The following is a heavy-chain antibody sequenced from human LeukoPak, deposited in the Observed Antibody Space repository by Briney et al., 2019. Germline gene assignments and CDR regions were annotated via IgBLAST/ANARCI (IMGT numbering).Heavy chain of an antibody. CDR1: GFTFSSYS. D-gene: IGHD4-17*01. CDR3: ARDPDTVTTSYWYFDL. CDR2: ISSSSSYI. J-gene: IGHJ2*01. V-gene: IGHV3-21*01. Sequence: AGSLRLSCAASGFTFSSYSMKWVRQAPGKGLEWVSSISSSSSYIYYADSVKGRFTISRDNAKNSLYLQMNSLRAEDTAVYYCARDPDTVTTSYWYFDLWGRGTLVTVSS.